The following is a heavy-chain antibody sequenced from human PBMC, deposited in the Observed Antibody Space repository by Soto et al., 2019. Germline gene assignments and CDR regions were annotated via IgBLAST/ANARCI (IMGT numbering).Heavy chain of an antibody. Sequence: SETLSLTCTVSGGSVTSDEDYWTWIRQSPGKGLEWVGYISNSGSTGYNPSLKTRLSMSVDRSKNQFTLRLTSVTAADTAVYFCATESGSTYGYFDHWGQGTQVTVSS. J-gene: IGHJ4*02. CDR1: GGSVTSDEDY. CDR3: ATESGSTYGYFDH. CDR2: ISNSGST. D-gene: IGHD5-18*01. V-gene: IGHV4-30-4*01.